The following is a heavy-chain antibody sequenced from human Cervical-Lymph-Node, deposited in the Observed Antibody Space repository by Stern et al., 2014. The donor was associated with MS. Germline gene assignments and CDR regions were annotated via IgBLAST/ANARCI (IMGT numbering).Heavy chain of an antibody. Sequence: EVHLVESGGGLVQPGGSLRLSCAASGFTFSSYAMSWVRQAPGKGLEWVSAISGSGGSTYYTDSVKGRFTISRDNSKTTLYLQMNSLRAEDTAVYYCAKVLCSSIHCYFDYWGQGTLVTVSS. D-gene: IGHD6-13*01. CDR1: GFTFSSYA. V-gene: IGHV3-23*04. CDR2: ISGSGGST. CDR3: AKVLCSSIHCYFDY. J-gene: IGHJ4*02.